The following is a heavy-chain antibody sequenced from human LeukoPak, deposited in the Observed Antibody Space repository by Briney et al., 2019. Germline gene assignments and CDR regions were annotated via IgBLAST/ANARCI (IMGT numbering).Heavy chain of an antibody. V-gene: IGHV4-34*01. CDR1: GGSFSGYY. CDR2: INHSGST. CDR3: ARGSLRWPQLN. Sequence: SETLSLTCAVYGGSFSGYYWSWIRQPPGKGLEWIGEINHSGSTNYNPSLKSRVTISVDTSKNQFSLKLSSVTAADTAVYYCARGSLRWPQLNWGQGTLVTVSS. D-gene: IGHD5-24*01. J-gene: IGHJ4*02.